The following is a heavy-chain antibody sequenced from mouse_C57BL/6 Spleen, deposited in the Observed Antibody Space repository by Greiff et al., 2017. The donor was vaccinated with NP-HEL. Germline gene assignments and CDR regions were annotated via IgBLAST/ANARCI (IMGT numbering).Heavy chain of an antibody. D-gene: IGHD2-1*01. Sequence: QVQLQQSGPGLVAPSQSLSITCTVSGFSLTSYGVSWVRQPPGKGLEWLGVIWGDGSTNYHSALISRLSISKDNSKSQVFLKLNSLQTDDTATYYCAKPVGIYYGPGLYAMDYWGQGTSVTVSS. CDR1: GFSLTSYG. V-gene: IGHV2-3*01. CDR3: AKPVGIYYGPGLYAMDY. CDR2: IWGDGST. J-gene: IGHJ4*01.